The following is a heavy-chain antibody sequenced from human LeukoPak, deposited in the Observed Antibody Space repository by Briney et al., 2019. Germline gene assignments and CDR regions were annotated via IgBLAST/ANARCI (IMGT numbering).Heavy chain of an antibody. J-gene: IGHJ6*02. Sequence: GGSLRLSCAASGFTFSSYWMSWIRQAPGKGLEWVANIKKDGSEKYYVDSVKGRFTISRDNAKNSLYLQMNSLRAEDTAVYYCARELGSGTYYYYGMDVWGQGTTVTVSS. V-gene: IGHV3-7*01. D-gene: IGHD3-10*01. CDR3: ARELGSGTYYYYGMDV. CDR1: GFTFSSYW. CDR2: IKKDGSEK.